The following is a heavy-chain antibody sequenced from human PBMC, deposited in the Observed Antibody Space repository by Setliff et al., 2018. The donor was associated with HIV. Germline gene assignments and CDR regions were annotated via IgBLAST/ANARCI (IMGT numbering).Heavy chain of an antibody. Sequence: PGGSLRLSCAASGFRFSDYFASWFRQAPGKGLEWISDISSSGDTSNYADSVKGRFTISRDNAQNSVFLQMNSLRAEDTAVYYCARRRGYCSGGECYTPDYWGQGTLVTVSS. J-gene: IGHJ4*02. CDR1: GFRFSDYF. CDR3: ARRRGYCSGGECYTPDY. D-gene: IGHD2-8*02. CDR2: ISSSGDTS. V-gene: IGHV3-11*04.